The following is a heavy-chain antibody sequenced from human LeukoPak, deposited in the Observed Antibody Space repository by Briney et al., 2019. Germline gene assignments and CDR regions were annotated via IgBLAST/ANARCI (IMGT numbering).Heavy chain of an antibody. V-gene: IGHV3-21*01. CDR3: ARAILTGYYHYGMDV. CDR1: GFTFHSYT. CDR2: ITISSSDI. Sequence: PGRSLRLSCAASGFTFHSYTMSWVRQAPGKGLEWVSSITISSSDIYYADSVKGRFTISRGNAKNSLYLQMNSLRVEDTAVYYCARAILTGYYHYGMDVWGQGTTVTVSS. J-gene: IGHJ6*02. D-gene: IGHD3-9*01.